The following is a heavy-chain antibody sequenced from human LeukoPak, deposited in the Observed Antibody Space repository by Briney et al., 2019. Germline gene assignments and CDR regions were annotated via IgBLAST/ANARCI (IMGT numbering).Heavy chain of an antibody. D-gene: IGHD2-2*01. J-gene: IGHJ4*02. CDR1: GFTFSSYA. CDR2: ISGSGGST. CDR3: AKGYCSSTSCLDYFDY. V-gene: IGHV3-23*01. Sequence: PGGSLRLSCAASGFTFSSYAMSCVRQAPVKGLEGVSAISGSGGSTYYADSVKGRFTISRDNSKNTLYLQMNSLRAEDTAVYYCAKGYCSSTSCLDYFDYWGQGTLVTVSS.